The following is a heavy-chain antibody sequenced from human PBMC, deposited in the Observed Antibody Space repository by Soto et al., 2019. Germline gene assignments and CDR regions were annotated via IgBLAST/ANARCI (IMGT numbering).Heavy chain of an antibody. D-gene: IGHD3-9*01. CDR1: GFTFSSYA. V-gene: IGHV3-23*01. J-gene: IGHJ4*02. CDR2: ISGSGGST. Sequence: GGSLRLSCAASGFTFSSYAMSWVRQALGKGLEWVSAISGSGGSTYYADSVKGRFTISRDNSKNTLYLQMNSLRAEDTAVYYCANYDILTGLDYWGQGTLVTVSS. CDR3: ANYDILTGLDY.